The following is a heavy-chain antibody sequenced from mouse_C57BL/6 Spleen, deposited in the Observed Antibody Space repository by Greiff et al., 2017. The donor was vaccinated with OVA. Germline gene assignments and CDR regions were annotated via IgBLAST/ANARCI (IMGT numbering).Heavy chain of an antibody. Sequence: QVQLKESGPELVKPGASVKISCKASGYAFSSSWMNWVKQRPGKGLEWIGRIYPGDGDTNYNGKFKGKATLTADKSSSTAYMQLSSLTSEDSAVYFCARSYYSNEGFAYWGQGTLVTVSA. J-gene: IGHJ3*01. V-gene: IGHV1-82*01. CDR3: ARSYYSNEGFAY. D-gene: IGHD2-5*01. CDR2: IYPGDGDT. CDR1: GYAFSSSW.